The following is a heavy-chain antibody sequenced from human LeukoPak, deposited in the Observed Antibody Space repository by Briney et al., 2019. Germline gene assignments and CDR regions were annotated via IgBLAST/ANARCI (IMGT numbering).Heavy chain of an antibody. CDR3: ARLENSSSWYLGVRYYYYYMDV. J-gene: IGHJ6*03. Sequence: KPSETLSLTCTVSGGSISSYYWSWIRQPPGKGLEWIGYIYYSGSTNYNPSLKSRVTISVDTSKNQFSLKLSSVTAADTAVYYCARLENSSSWYLGVRYYYYYMDVWGKGTTVTISS. CDR1: GGSISSYY. V-gene: IGHV4-59*12. CDR2: IYYSGST. D-gene: IGHD6-13*01.